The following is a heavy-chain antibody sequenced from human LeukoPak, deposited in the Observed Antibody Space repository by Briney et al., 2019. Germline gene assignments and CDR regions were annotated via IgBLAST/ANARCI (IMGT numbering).Heavy chain of an antibody. J-gene: IGHJ3*02. CDR1: GGSISSGSYY. Sequence: PSETLSLXCTVSGGSISSGSYYWSWIRQPAGKGLEWIGRIYTSGSTNYNPSLKSRVTISVDTSENQFSLKLSSVTAADTAVYYCATYGDYVAFDIWGQGTMVTVSS. V-gene: IGHV4-61*02. CDR3: ATYGDYVAFDI. CDR2: IYTSGST. D-gene: IGHD4-17*01.